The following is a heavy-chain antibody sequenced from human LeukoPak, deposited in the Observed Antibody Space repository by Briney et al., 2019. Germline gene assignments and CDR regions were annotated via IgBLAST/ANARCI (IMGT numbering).Heavy chain of an antibody. CDR3: AKNSGSFPIHYFDY. J-gene: IGHJ4*02. D-gene: IGHD1-26*01. CDR2: ISYDGSNK. Sequence: PGGSLRLSCAASGFTFSSYGMHWVRQAPGKGPEWVAVISYDGSNKYYADSVKGRFTISRDNSKNTLYLQMNSLRAEDTAVYYCAKNSGSFPIHYFDYWGQGTLVTVSS. CDR1: GFTFSSYG. V-gene: IGHV3-30*18.